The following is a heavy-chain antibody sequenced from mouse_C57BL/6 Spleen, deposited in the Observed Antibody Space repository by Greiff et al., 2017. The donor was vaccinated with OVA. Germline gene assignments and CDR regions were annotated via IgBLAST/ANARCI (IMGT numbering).Heavy chain of an antibody. CDR1: GFSFNTYA. J-gene: IGHJ3*01. V-gene: IGHV10-1*01. CDR3: VRSGPWFAY. CDR2: IRSKSNNYAT. Sequence: EVMLVESGGGLVQPKGSLKLSCAASGFSFNTYAMNWVRQAPGKGLEWVARIRSKSNNYATYYADSVKDRFTISRDDSESMLYLQMNNLKTEDTAMYYCVRSGPWFAYWGQGTLVTVSA.